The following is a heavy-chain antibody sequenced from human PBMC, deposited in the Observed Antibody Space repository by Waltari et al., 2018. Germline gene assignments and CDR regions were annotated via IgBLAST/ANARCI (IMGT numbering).Heavy chain of an antibody. Sequence: EVQLVESGGGLVQPGGSLRLSCVASGFTFSSYSMNWVRQAPGKGLEWVSYISSRSTINYAYSVKGRFTISRDSPKNSLYLQMNSLRAEDAAVYYCARGMVGAAYFDCWGQGALVSVSS. CDR2: ISSRSTI. V-gene: IGHV3-48*04. CDR1: GFTFSSYS. CDR3: ARGMVGAAYFDC. D-gene: IGHD1-26*01. J-gene: IGHJ4*02.